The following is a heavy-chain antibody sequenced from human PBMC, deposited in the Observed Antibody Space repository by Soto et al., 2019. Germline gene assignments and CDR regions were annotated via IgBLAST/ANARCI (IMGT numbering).Heavy chain of an antibody. V-gene: IGHV2-5*02. CDR2: IYWDDDK. Sequence: QITLKESGPTLVKPTQTLTLTCTFSGFALTTSGVGVGWIRQPPGKALEWLALIYWDDDKRYRPSLKSRLTITKDTSKNQVVLTMTNMDPLDTATDYCAHYGSGNYSSLAPYYFDYWGQGTLVTVSS. CDR3: AHYGSGNYSSLAPYYFDY. CDR1: GFALTTSGVG. D-gene: IGHD3-10*01. J-gene: IGHJ4*02.